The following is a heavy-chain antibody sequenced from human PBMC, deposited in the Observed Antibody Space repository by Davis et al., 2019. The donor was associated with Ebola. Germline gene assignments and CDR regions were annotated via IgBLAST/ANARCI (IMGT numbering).Heavy chain of an antibody. J-gene: IGHJ5*02. V-gene: IGHV4-59*11. CDR1: GGSISSHY. D-gene: IGHD6-13*01. CDR2: IYYTGGT. CDR3: AREMPAAGHFDP. Sequence: PSETLSLTCTVSGGSISSHYWNWIRQPPGKGLEWIGYIYYTGGTNYNPSLKSRVTMSVDTSKNQFSLTLTSVTAADTAVYYCAREMPAAGHFDPWGQGGLVTVSS.